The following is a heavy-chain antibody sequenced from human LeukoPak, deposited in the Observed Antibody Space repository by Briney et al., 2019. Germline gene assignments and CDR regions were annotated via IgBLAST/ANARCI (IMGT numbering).Heavy chain of an antibody. CDR1: GFTFSSYE. CDR3: AREAWGSYLRYFDY. J-gene: IGHJ4*02. D-gene: IGHD1-26*01. V-gene: IGHV3-48*03. CDR2: ISSSGSTI. Sequence: GGSLRLSCATSGFTFSSYEMNWVRQAPGKGLEWVSYISSSGSTIYYADSVKGRFTISRDNAKNSLYLQMNSLRAEDTAVYYCAREAWGSYLRYFDYWGQGTLVTVSS.